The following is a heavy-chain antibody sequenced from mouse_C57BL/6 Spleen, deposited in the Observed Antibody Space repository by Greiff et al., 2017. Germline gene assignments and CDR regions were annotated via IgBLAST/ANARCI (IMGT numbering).Heavy chain of an antibody. CDR2: IDPEDGDT. CDR3: TSVRPVDY. CDR1: GFNIKDYY. V-gene: IGHV14-1*01. J-gene: IGHJ2*01. Sequence: EVQLQQSGAELVRPGASVKLSCTASGFNIKDYYMHWVKQRPGQGLEWIARIDPEDGDTEYAPKFQGKATMTADKSSNTAYLQLSSLTSEDTAVDYGTSVRPVDYWGQGTTLTVSS.